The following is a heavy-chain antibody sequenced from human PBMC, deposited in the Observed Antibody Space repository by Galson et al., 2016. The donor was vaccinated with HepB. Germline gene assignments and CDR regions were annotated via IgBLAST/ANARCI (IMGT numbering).Heavy chain of an antibody. CDR1: GFSLSTSGMC. CDR3: ARIGGRPGGRNSCYEGCFFDY. D-gene: IGHD2-2*01. Sequence: PALVKPTQTLTLTCTFSGFSLSTSGMCVSWIRQPPGKALEWLALIDWDDDKYYSTSLKTRLTISKDTSKNQVVLTMTNMDPVDTGTYYCARIGGRPGGRNSCYEGCFFDYWGQGTLVTVSS. CDR2: IDWDDDK. J-gene: IGHJ4*02. V-gene: IGHV2-70*01.